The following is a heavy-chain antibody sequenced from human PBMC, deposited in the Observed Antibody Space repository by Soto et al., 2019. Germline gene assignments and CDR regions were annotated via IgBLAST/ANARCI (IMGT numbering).Heavy chain of an antibody. D-gene: IGHD3-16*01. V-gene: IGHV3-23*01. J-gene: IGHJ5*02. CDR3: VKGSIMLTFGGCKDP. Sequence: PGGSLRLSCVGSGLTYSTYAMSWVRQSPRKGLEWVSSISAGTTTTYYAESVKGRFTIAKDNSNNTLSLQMNSLRVEDTAVYYCVKGSIMLTFGGCKDPWVQGILVIVSS. CDR1: GLTYSTYA. CDR2: ISAGTTTT.